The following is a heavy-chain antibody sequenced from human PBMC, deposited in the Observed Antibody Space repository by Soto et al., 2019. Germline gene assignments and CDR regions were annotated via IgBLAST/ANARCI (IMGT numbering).Heavy chain of an antibody. CDR1: GYAFTSYD. CDR2: MNPNSGNT. Sequence: QVQLVQSGAEVKKPGASVKVSCKASGYAFTSYDINWVRQATGQGLEWMRWMNPNSGNTGYAQKCQGRVTMTRNTSISTAYIELSSVSSEETAVYYCAREMSSGYGEYWGQGSLVNVSS. CDR3: AREMSSGYGEY. D-gene: IGHD5-18*01. J-gene: IGHJ4*02. V-gene: IGHV1-8*01.